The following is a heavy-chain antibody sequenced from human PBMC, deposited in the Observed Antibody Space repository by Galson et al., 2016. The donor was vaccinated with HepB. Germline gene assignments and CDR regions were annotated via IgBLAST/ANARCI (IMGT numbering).Heavy chain of an antibody. V-gene: IGHV1-24*01. D-gene: IGHD5-24*01. J-gene: IGHJ4*01. Sequence: SVKVSCKVSGYTVTELSIHWVRQAPGKGLEWMGGFDPEDDETIYAQKFQGRVTMTEDASTDTAYMELSNTRSEDTAVYYCATDTRYAGYSFDFWGHGTLVTVSS. CDR1: GYTVTELS. CDR2: FDPEDDET. CDR3: ATDTRYAGYSFDF.